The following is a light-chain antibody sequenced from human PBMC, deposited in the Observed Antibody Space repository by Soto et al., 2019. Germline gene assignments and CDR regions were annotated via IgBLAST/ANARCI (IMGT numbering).Light chain of an antibody. CDR3: QQYGSSPRT. CDR2: GAS. V-gene: IGKV3-20*01. CDR1: QSVSSN. Sequence: VMTQSPATLSVSPGERATLSCRASQSVSSNLAWYQQKPGQAPRLLIYGASSRATGIPDRCRGSGSGTDFTLTISRMEPEDFAVYYCQQYGSSPRTFGQGTKV. J-gene: IGKJ1*01.